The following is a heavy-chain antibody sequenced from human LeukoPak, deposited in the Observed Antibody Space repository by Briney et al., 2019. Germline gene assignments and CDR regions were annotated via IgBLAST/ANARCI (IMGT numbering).Heavy chain of an antibody. CDR3: ARDGVAGRGYYYYGMDV. CDR2: ISGSGGST. Sequence: GGSLRLSCAASGFTFSSYAMSWVRQAPGKGLEWVSAISGSGGSTYYADSVKGRFTISRDNAKNSLYLQMNSLRAEDTAVYYCARDGVAGRGYYYYGMDVWGQGTTVTVSS. D-gene: IGHD6-19*01. J-gene: IGHJ6*02. V-gene: IGHV3-23*01. CDR1: GFTFSSYA.